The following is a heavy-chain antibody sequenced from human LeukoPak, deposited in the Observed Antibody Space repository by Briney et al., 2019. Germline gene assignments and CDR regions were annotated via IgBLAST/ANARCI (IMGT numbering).Heavy chain of an antibody. J-gene: IGHJ4*02. CDR2: IRGDGGDI. Sequence: GGSLRLSCAASGFSFSNYYMHWVRQAPGKGLMWVSRIRGDGGDISFADSVQGRFTISRDNAINTLYLQTNSLRTEDTAVYYCSRGVVSAWGNDYWGQGTLVTVSS. CDR1: GFSFSNYY. D-gene: IGHD3-16*01. CDR3: SRGVVSAWGNDY. V-gene: IGHV3-74*01.